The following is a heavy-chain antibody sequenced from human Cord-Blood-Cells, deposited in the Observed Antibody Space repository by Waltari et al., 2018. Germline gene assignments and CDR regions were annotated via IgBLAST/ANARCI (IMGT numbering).Heavy chain of an antibody. D-gene: IGHD2-15*01. CDR2: IIPIFGTA. Sequence: QVQLVQSGAVVKKPGSSLKVSCKAPGGTFSSYAISWVRGAPGQGLEWMGGIIPIFGTANYAQKFQGRVTITADESTSTAYMELSSLRSEDTAVYYCASVGRYCSGGSCYFDYWGQGTLVTVSS. J-gene: IGHJ4*02. CDR1: GGTFSSYA. V-gene: IGHV1-69*01. CDR3: ASVGRYCSGGSCYFDY.